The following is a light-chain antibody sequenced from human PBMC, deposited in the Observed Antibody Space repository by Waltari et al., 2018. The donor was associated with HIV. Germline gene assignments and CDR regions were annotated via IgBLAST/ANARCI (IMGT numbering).Light chain of an antibody. Sequence: QSALTQPASVSGSPGQSITISCTGTSSDVWSFHLVSWYQQHPGKVPKLMIYEVSKRPSGVSYRFSGSKSGDTASLTISGLQAEDEADYYCCSYAGSSTLIFGGGTKLTVL. J-gene: IGLJ2*01. CDR1: SSDVWSFHL. CDR2: EVS. CDR3: CSYAGSSTLI. V-gene: IGLV2-23*02.